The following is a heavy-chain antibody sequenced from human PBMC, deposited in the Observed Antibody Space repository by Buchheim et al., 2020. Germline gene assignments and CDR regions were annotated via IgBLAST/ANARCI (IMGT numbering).Heavy chain of an antibody. J-gene: IGHJ4*02. V-gene: IGHV3-23*01. CDR2: ISGSGGTT. D-gene: IGHD3-22*01. CDR3: AKGAGSSGIFDY. CDR1: GFTFSSSA. Sequence: VQLLESGGGLVQPGGSLRLSCAASGFTFSSSAMRWVRQAPGKGLEWVSGISGSGGTTYYADSVKGRFTISRDNSKNTVYLQMISLTAEDTAVYYCAKGAGSSGIFDYWGQGTL.